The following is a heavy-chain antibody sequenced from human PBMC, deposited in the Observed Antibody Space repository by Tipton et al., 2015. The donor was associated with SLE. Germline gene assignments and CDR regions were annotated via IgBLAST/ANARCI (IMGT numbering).Heavy chain of an antibody. CDR2: IYYSGST. CDR3: ARVPSGLDAFDI. D-gene: IGHD6-19*01. J-gene: IGHJ3*02. Sequence: TLSLTCTVSGGSISSGGYYWSWIRQHPGKGLEWIGYIYYSGSTNYNPSLKSRVTISVDTSKNQFSLKLSSVTAADTAVYYCARVPSGLDAFDIWGQGTMVTVSS. CDR1: GGSISSGGYY. V-gene: IGHV4-61*08.